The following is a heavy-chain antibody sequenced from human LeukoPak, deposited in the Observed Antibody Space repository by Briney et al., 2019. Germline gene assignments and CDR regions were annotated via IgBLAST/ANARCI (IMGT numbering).Heavy chain of an antibody. CDR1: GGSISSYY. Sequence: SETLSLTCTVSGGSISSYYWSWIRQPAGKGLEWIGRIYTSGSTNYNPSLKSRVTMSVDTSKNQFSLKLSSVTAADTAVYYCASLTRWPQFPGTFDIWGQGTMVTVSS. D-gene: IGHD5-24*01. V-gene: IGHV4-4*07. CDR3: ASLTRWPQFPGTFDI. CDR2: IYTSGST. J-gene: IGHJ3*02.